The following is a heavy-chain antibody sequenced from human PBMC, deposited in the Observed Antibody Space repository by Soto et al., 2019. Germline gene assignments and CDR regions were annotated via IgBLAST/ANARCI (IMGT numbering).Heavy chain of an antibody. CDR3: ARDKGEGAVVPDH. D-gene: IGHD6-19*01. Sequence: DSVKGRFTISRDNSKNTLYLQMNSLRGEDTAVYYCARDKGEGAVVPDHWGQGTLVTVSS. V-gene: IGHV3-30*07. J-gene: IGHJ4*02.